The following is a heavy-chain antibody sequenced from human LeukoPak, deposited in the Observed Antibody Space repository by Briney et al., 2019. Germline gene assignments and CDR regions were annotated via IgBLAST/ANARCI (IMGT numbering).Heavy chain of an antibody. CDR1: GFTFSNYW. CDR3: ARDLSYYDSSGYGAFDI. CDR2: VSTDGRIS. D-gene: IGHD3-22*01. J-gene: IGHJ3*02. V-gene: IGHV3-74*01. Sequence: GGSLRLSCAASGFTFSNYWMHWVRQAPGKGLVWVSRVSTDGRISSCADSVKGRFTISRDNAKNTLYLQMNSLRAEDTAVYYCARDLSYYDSSGYGAFDIWGQGTMVTVSS.